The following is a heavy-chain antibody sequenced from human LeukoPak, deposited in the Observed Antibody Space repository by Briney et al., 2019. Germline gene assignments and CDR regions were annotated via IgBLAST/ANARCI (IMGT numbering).Heavy chain of an antibody. CDR2: MNPNSGNT. V-gene: IGHV1-8*01. CDR3: ARFCHYDFWSGWSPYPREYGMDV. J-gene: IGHJ6*02. CDR1: GYTFTSYD. D-gene: IGHD3-3*01. Sequence: ASVKVSCKASGYTFTSYDINWVRQATGQGLEWMGWMNPNSGNTGYAQKFQGRVTMTRNTSISTAYMELSSLRSEDTAVYYCARFCHYDFWSGWSPYPREYGMDVWGQGTTVTVSS.